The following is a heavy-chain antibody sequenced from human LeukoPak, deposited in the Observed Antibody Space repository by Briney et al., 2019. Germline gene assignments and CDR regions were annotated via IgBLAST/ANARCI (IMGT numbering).Heavy chain of an antibody. J-gene: IGHJ2*01. CDR1: GFSLSTTGAG. Sequence: SGPTLVKPTQTLTLTCTFSGFSLSTTGAGVGWIRQPPGKGLEWIGNIYNSGSTNYNPSLKSRVTISVDTSMNQIALKLSSVTAADTAVYYCARDKGPYWYFDLWGRGTLVTVSS. CDR3: ARDKGPYWYFDL. CDR2: IYNSGST. V-gene: IGHV4-61*08.